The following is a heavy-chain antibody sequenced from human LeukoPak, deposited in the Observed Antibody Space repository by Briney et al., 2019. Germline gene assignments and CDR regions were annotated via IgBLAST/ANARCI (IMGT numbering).Heavy chain of an antibody. V-gene: IGHV4-38-2*02. D-gene: IGHD6-13*01. CDR2: IYYSGST. CDR3: ARMYSSSWHNWFDP. Sequence: SETLSLTCTVSGYSISSGYYWGWIRQPPGKGLEWIGYIYYSGSTNYNPSLKSRVTISVDTSKNQFSLKLSSVTAADTAVYYCARMYSSSWHNWFDPWGQGTLVTVSS. J-gene: IGHJ5*02. CDR1: GYSISSGYY.